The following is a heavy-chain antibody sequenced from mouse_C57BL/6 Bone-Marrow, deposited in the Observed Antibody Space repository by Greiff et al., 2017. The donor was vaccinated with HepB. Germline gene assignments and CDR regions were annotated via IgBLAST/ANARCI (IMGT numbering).Heavy chain of an antibody. Sequence: SGAELVRPGASVKLSCTASGFNIKDDYMHWVKQRPEQGLEWIGWIDPENGDTEYASKFQGKATITADTSSNTAYLQLSSLTSEDTAVYDCTTRTTVVATDYWGQGTTLTVSS. CDR3: TTRTTVVATDY. D-gene: IGHD1-1*01. J-gene: IGHJ2*01. V-gene: IGHV14-4*01. CDR1: GFNIKDDY. CDR2: IDPENGDT.